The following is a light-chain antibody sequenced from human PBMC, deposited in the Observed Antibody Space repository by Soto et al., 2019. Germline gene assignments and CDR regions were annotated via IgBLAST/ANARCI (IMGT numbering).Light chain of an antibody. CDR2: EVN. CDR1: SSDVGGYNF. J-gene: IGLJ3*02. Sequence: QSALTQPASVSGSPGQSITISCTGTSSDVGGYNFVSWYQQHPGKAPKLMIYEVNKRPSGVSNRFSGSKSANTASLTISGLQAEEEADYYCSSYTSSNTLVFGGGTKLTVL. V-gene: IGLV2-14*01. CDR3: SSYTSSNTLV.